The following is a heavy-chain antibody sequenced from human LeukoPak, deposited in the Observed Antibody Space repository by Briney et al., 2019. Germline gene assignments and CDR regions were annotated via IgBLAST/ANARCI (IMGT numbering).Heavy chain of an antibody. J-gene: IGHJ4*02. Sequence: GGSLRLSCAASGFTFSSYAMSWVRQAPGKGLEWVGRIKSKTEGETTDYAAPVKGRFTISRDDSKNMLYLQMNTLRTEDTAVYHCTDDLLYHSNWGQGTLVTVSS. CDR2: IKSKTEGETT. CDR1: GFTFSSYA. CDR3: TDDLLYHSN. V-gene: IGHV3-15*01. D-gene: IGHD2-8*01.